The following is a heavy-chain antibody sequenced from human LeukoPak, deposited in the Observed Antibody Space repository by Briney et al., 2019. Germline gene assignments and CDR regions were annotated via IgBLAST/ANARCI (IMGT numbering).Heavy chain of an antibody. CDR3: ARGRCSGGSCYFYYGMDV. CDR1: GGSFSGYY. D-gene: IGHD2-15*01. J-gene: IGHJ6*02. V-gene: IGHV4-34*01. CDR2: INHSGST. Sequence: SETLSLTCAVYGGSFSGYYWSWIRQPPGKGLEWIGEINHSGSTNYNPSLKSRVTISVDTSKNQFSLKLSPVTAADTAVYYCARGRCSGGSCYFYYGMDVWGQGTTVTVSS.